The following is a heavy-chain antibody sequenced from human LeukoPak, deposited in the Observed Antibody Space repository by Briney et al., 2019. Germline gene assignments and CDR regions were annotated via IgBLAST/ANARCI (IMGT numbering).Heavy chain of an antibody. CDR1: GDSISRYY. D-gene: IGHD1-14*01. V-gene: IGHV4-59*01. Sequence: SETLSLTCTVSGDSISRYYWSWIRRSPGKGLEWIGYYGGRTTYTPSLKSRVTMSVDTSKNQFSLKLTSVTAADTAVYYCARYDHAPSYYYYYMDVWGKGTTVTVPS. CDR2: YYGGRT. CDR3: ARYDHAPSYYYYYMDV. J-gene: IGHJ6*03.